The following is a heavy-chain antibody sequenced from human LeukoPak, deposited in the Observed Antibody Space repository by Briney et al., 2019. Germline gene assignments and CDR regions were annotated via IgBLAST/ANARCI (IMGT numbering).Heavy chain of an antibody. D-gene: IGHD5-12*01. V-gene: IGHV3-21*01. J-gene: IGHJ6*03. CDR1: EFTFSSYS. Sequence: GGSLRLSCAASEFTFSSYSMNWVRQAPGKGLEWVSSINSSSSYIYYADSVKGRFTISRDNAKNSLYLQMNSLRAEDTAVYYCARSGDDFHMDVWGKGTTVTVSS. CDR2: INSSSSYI. CDR3: ARSGDDFHMDV.